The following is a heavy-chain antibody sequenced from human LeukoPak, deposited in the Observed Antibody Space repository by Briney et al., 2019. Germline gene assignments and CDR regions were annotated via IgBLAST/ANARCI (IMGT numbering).Heavy chain of an antibody. CDR1: GLTLTNYG. Sequence: GGSLRLSCAVSGLTLTNYGMSWVRQAPGKGLEWVAGISDSGGSTNYADSVKGRFTISRDNPKNTLYLQMNSLRAKDTAVYFCAKRGVVIRVILVGFHKEAYYFDSWGQGALVTVSS. J-gene: IGHJ4*02. CDR3: AKRGVVIRVILVGFHKEAYYFDS. CDR2: ISDSGGST. V-gene: IGHV3-23*01. D-gene: IGHD3-22*01.